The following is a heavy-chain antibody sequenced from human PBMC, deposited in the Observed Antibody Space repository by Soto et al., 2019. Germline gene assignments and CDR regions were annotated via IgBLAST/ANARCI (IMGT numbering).Heavy chain of an antibody. CDR3: AIDRGVIKYYFDY. CDR2: IWDDGSNK. Sequence: QVQLVESGGGVVQPGRSLRLSCAASGFTFSSYGMHWVRQAPGKGLEWVAVIWDDGSNKYYADSVKGRVTISRDTSKKTLYLQRNRLRAEATAVYYCAIDRGVIKYYFDYWGQGTLVTVSS. J-gene: IGHJ4*02. V-gene: IGHV3-33*01. CDR1: GFTFSSYG. D-gene: IGHD3-10*01.